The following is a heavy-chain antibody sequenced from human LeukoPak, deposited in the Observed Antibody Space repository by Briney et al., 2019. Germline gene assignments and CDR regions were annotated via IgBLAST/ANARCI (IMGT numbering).Heavy chain of an antibody. CDR2: IYDSGST. CDR1: GGFISSYH. Sequence: PSETLSLTCTVSGGFISSYHWSWIRQPPGKGLEWIGYIYDSGSTNYNPSLKSRVTISVDTSRTQFSLRLSSVTAADTAVYYCARLSGSYWGPFDYWGQGTLVTVSS. J-gene: IGHJ4*02. D-gene: IGHD1-26*01. CDR3: ARLSGSYWGPFDY. V-gene: IGHV4-59*08.